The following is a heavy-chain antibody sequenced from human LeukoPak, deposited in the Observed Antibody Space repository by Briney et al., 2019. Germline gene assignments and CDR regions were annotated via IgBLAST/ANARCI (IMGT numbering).Heavy chain of an antibody. Sequence: PSETLSLTCTVSGDSIRSYYWSWIRQPAGKGLESCGYIYYSRITNYNPSLKSRVTFSVDTYKSQFSLKLTSVTAAEKAVYYCARYSRGWRYHFDYWGQGILVTVSS. V-gene: IGHV4-59*01. D-gene: IGHD6-19*01. CDR1: GDSIRSYY. CDR3: ARYSRGWRYHFDY. CDR2: IYYSRIT. J-gene: IGHJ4*02.